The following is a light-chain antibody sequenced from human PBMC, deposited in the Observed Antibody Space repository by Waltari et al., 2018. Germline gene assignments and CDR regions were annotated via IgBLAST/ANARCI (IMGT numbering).Light chain of an antibody. J-gene: IGKJ1*01. CDR1: QSVSDHVNNKNY. V-gene: IGKV4-1*01. CDR3: QQYYNTPPT. Sequence: DIVMTQSPDSLTVSPGERVTINCRSSQSVSDHVNNKNYLAWYRQKAGQPPKLLISWASTREFGVPDRFSGSGSGTEFTLTISSLQPEDVAVYYCQQYYNTPPTFGQGTKVEIK. CDR2: WAS.